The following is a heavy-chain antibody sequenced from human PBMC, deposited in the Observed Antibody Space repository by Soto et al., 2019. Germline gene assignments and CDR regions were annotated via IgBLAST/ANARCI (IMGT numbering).Heavy chain of an antibody. CDR2: IKSKKDGETI. D-gene: IGHD2-15*01. CDR1: GFTFSNVW. J-gene: IGHJ4*02. V-gene: IGHV3-15*01. CDR3: TTGAWMIGGVFDS. Sequence: EVQLVESGGGLVKPGGSLRLSCAASGFTFSNVWMIWVRQAPGKGLEWVGRIKSKKDGETIDYAAPVKGRFTISRDDSKNTLYLQMNSLKTEDTAVYFCTTGAWMIGGVFDSWGQGTLVTVSS.